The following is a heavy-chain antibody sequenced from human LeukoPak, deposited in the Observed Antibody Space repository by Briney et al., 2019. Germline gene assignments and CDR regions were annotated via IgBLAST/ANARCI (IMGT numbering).Heavy chain of an antibody. V-gene: IGHV1-18*04. J-gene: IGHJ6*02. CDR1: GYSFTGYF. Sequence: ASVKVSCKASGYSFTGYFMHWVRQAPGQGVEWMGWISAYNGNTNYAQKLQGRVTMTTDTSTSTAYMELRSLRSDDTAVYYCAICDGSGSYWNYHYYGMDVWGQGTTVTVSS. CDR3: AICDGSGSYWNYHYYGMDV. D-gene: IGHD3-10*01. CDR2: ISAYNGNT.